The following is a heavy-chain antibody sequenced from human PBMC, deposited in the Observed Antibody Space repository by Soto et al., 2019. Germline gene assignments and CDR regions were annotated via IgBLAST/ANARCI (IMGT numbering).Heavy chain of an antibody. Sequence: EVQLVESGGGLVQPGGSLRLSCAAYGFTLSGRSMHWVRQAPGKGLVWVSGIDNAGTDSTYADSVKGRFTSSRDNAKNMLYLQMNSLRGEDTAVYYCARGWFGPDVWGKGTTVTVSS. CDR1: GFTLSGRS. J-gene: IGHJ6*04. V-gene: IGHV3-74*01. CDR2: IDNAGTDS. CDR3: ARGWFGPDV. D-gene: IGHD3-10*01.